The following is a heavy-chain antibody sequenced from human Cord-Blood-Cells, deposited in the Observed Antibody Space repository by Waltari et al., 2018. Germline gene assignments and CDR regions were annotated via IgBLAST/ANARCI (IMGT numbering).Heavy chain of an antibody. Sequence: QVQLQESGPGLVKPSETLSLTCTVSGGSISSYYWSWIRQPPGKGLEWIVYIYYSGGTNSNPSLKSRVTISVDTSKNQFSLKLSSVTAADTAVYYCARVPYGDYEGDGDYWGQGTLVTVSS. D-gene: IGHD4-17*01. CDR3: ARVPYGDYEGDGDY. CDR2: IYYSGGT. J-gene: IGHJ4*02. CDR1: GGSISSYY. V-gene: IGHV4-59*01.